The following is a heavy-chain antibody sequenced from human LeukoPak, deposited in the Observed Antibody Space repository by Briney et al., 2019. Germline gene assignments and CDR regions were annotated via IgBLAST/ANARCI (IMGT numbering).Heavy chain of an antibody. V-gene: IGHV4-61*01. CDR2: IYYSGST. Sequence: PSETLSLTCTVSGGSVSSGSYYWSWIRQPPGKGLEWIGYIYYSGSTNYNPSLKSRVTISVDTSKNQFSLKLSSVTAADTAVYYCARAHSSSIRTTFDPWGQGTLVTVSS. D-gene: IGHD6-13*01. J-gene: IGHJ5*02. CDR3: ARAHSSSIRTTFDP. CDR1: GGSVSSGSYY.